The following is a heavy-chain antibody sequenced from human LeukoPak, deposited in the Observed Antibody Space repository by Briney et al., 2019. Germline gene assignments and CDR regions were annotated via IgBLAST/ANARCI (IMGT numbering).Heavy chain of an antibody. CDR2: IYYSGST. V-gene: IGHV4-31*03. CDR3: ARVPSGTFDY. J-gene: IGHJ4*02. CDR1: GGSISSGGYY. Sequence: SETLSPTCTVSGGSISSGGYYWSWIRQHPGKGLEWIGYIYYSGSTYYNPSLKSRVTISVDTSKNQFSLKLSSVTAADTAVYYCARVPSGTFDYWGQGTLVTVSS.